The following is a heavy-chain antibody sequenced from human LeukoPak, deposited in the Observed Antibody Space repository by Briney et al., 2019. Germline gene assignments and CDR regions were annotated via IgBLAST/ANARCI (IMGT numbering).Heavy chain of an antibody. D-gene: IGHD4/OR15-4a*01. J-gene: IGHJ3*02. V-gene: IGHV3-15*01. CDR3: TTFDYAAFLI. CDR1: GFTSSNAW. Sequence: GGSLTLSCAVSGFTSSNAWMSWVRQAPGKGLEWVGRIKSKTDGGTRDYAAPVKGRFTISRDDSKNTLCLQMNSLKTEDTAVYYCTTFDYAAFLIWGQGTMVTVSS. CDR2: IKSKTDGGTR.